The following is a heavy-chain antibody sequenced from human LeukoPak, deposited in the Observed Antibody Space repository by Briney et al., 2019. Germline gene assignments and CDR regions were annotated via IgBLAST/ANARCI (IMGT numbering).Heavy chain of an antibody. CDR2: IKTDGNIT. Sequence: PGGSLRLSCAASGFTFSSYSMNWVRQAPGKGLEWVSRIKTDGNITDYADSVKGRFTISRDNAKNTLYLQMNSLRAEDTAVYYCAKGLHISGLEVPYWGQGTLVTVSS. J-gene: IGHJ4*02. CDR1: GFTFSSYS. V-gene: IGHV3-74*01. D-gene: IGHD3-22*01. CDR3: AKGLHISGLEVPY.